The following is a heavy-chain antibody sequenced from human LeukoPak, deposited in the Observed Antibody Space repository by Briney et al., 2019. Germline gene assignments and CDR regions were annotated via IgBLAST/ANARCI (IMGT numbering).Heavy chain of an antibody. Sequence: ASVKDSRKASGYTFTSHGISWVGPAPAQGLEWMGWISAYNGNTNYAQKLQGRVTMPTDTSTSTAYMELRSLRSDDTAVCYCAREGPWELTYNLDYWGQGTLVTVSS. V-gene: IGHV1-18*01. CDR2: ISAYNGNT. CDR3: AREGPWELTYNLDY. D-gene: IGHD1-26*01. CDR1: GYTFTSHG. J-gene: IGHJ4*02.